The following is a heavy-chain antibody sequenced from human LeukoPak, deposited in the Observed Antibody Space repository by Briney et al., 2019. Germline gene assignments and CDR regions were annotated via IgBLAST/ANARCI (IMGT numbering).Heavy chain of an antibody. CDR3: AREPLPKDTVVVPGANFYYYMDV. D-gene: IGHD2-2*01. J-gene: IGHJ6*03. CDR1: GGSISSGSYY. Sequence: PSQTLSLTCTVSGGSISSGSYYWSWIRQPAGKGLEWIGRIYTSGSTNYNPSLKSRVTISVDTSKNQFSLKLSSVTAADTAVYYCAREPLPKDTVVVPGANFYYYMDVWGKGTTVTVSS. CDR2: IYTSGST. V-gene: IGHV4-61*02.